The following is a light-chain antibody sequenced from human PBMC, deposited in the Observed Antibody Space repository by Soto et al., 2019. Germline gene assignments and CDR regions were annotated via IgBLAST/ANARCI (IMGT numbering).Light chain of an antibody. CDR3: QQYYDYPWT. J-gene: IGKJ1*01. Sequence: DIQMTESASSLSASVGDIVTITCRASQSISSYLNWYQQKPGKAPKILIYAASNLETGVPSRFSGSGSGREFTLTISRLQPDDFATYYCQQYYDYPWTFGQGTKVDIK. CDR1: QSISSY. CDR2: AAS. V-gene: IGKV1-39*01.